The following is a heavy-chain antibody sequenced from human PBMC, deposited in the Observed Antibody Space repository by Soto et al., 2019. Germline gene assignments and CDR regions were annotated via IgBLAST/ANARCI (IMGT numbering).Heavy chain of an antibody. CDR3: ARHFMGVPYH. Sequence: PGGSLRLCCAASGFTFSSYSMNWVRQAPGKGLEWVSSISSSSSYIYYADSVKGRFTISRDNAKNSLYLQMNSLRAEDTAVYYCARHFMGVPYHWGQGTLVTVSS. CDR1: GFTFSSYS. V-gene: IGHV3-21*01. J-gene: IGHJ5*02. CDR2: ISSSSSYI. D-gene: IGHD1-26*01.